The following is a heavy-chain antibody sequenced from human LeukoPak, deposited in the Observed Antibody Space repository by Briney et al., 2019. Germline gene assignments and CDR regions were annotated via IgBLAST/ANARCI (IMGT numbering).Heavy chain of an antibody. CDR3: AKGYCSSTSCYTIDY. V-gene: IGHV3-23*01. J-gene: IGHJ4*02. Sequence: PGGSLRLSCAASGFTFNYYAMNWVRQAPGKGLEWVSSLSGSGSGTNYADSVKGRFTISRDNSINTLYLQMNSLRAEDTAVYYCAKGYCSSTSCYTIDYWGQGTLVTVSS. CDR2: LSGSGSGT. D-gene: IGHD2-2*02. CDR1: GFTFNYYA.